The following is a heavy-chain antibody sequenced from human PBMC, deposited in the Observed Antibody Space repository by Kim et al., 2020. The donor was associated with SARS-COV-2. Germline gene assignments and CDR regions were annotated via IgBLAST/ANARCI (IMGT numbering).Heavy chain of an antibody. D-gene: IGHD5-12*01. Sequence: GGSLRLSCAASGFTFDDYAMHWVRQAPGKGLECVSLIRGDGDSTYYADSVKGRFTISRDNSKNSLYLQMNGLRTEDTALYYCAKEGGYSGYALDYWGQGTLVTVSS. CDR1: GFTFDDYA. CDR2: IRGDGDST. V-gene: IGHV3-43*02. CDR3: AKEGGYSGYALDY. J-gene: IGHJ4*02.